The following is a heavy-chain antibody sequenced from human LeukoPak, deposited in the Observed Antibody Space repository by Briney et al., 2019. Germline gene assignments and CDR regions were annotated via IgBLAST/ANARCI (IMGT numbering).Heavy chain of an antibody. CDR3: AKDYCSSSSCYLAY. CDR2: ISYDGSNK. V-gene: IGHV3-30-3*02. Sequence: GRSLRLSCAASGFTFSDYAMHWVRQAPGKGLEWVSDISYDGSNKDYADSVKGRFTISRDNSKNTLYLQMNSLRAEDTAVYYCAKDYCSSSSCYLAYWGQGTLVTVSS. CDR1: GFTFSDYA. J-gene: IGHJ4*02. D-gene: IGHD2-2*01.